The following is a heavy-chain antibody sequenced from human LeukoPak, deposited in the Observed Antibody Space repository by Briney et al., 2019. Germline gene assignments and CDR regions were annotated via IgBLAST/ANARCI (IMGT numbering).Heavy chain of an antibody. CDR2: IYYSGST. CDR1: GGSVSSGSYY. J-gene: IGHJ3*02. V-gene: IGHV4-61*01. Sequence: XETXSLTCTVSGGSVSSGSYYWNWIRQPPGRGLEWIGYIYYSGSTNYNLSLKSRVTISVDTSKNQFSLKLSSVTAADTAVYYCARDKDAFDIWGQGTMVTVSS. CDR3: ARDKDAFDI.